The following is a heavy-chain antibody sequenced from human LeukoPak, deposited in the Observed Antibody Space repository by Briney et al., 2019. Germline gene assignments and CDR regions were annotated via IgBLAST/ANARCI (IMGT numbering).Heavy chain of an antibody. Sequence: GGSLRLSCAASGFTFSTSGMHWVRQAPGKGLEWAALIKADGSDQYYADSVKGRFTISRDNSKDTLFLQMNSLRVEDTAVYYCAKGRGTAGAPNTWYFDLWGRGTLITVSS. V-gene: IGHV3-30*02. CDR2: IKADGSDQ. J-gene: IGHJ2*01. CDR3: AKGRGTAGAPNTWYFDL. CDR1: GFTFSTSG. D-gene: IGHD6-13*01.